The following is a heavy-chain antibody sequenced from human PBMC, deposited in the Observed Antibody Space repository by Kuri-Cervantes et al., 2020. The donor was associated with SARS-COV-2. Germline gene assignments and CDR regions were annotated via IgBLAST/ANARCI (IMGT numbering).Heavy chain of an antibody. Sequence: GESLKISCAASGFTFSSYSMNWVHQAPGKGLEWVSSISSSSSYIYYADSVKGRFTISRDNAKNSLYLQMNSLRAEDTAVYYCAKSGSSSSSYVSRLDVWGKGTTVTVSS. D-gene: IGHD3-16*01. V-gene: IGHV3-21*01. CDR1: GFTFSSYS. CDR3: AKSGSSSSSYVSRLDV. CDR2: ISSSSSYI. J-gene: IGHJ6*04.